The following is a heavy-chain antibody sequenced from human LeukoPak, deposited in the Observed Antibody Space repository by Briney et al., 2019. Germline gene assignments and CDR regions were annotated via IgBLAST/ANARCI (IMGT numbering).Heavy chain of an antibody. D-gene: IGHD5-18*01. Sequence: ASVKVSFKASGYTFSNYGISWVRQAPGQGLEWMGWISAYDGNTNYAQKLQGRVTMTTDTSASTAYMELRSLRSDDTAVYYCARAVRGYSYAYLPFWGQGSLVTVSS. CDR3: ARAVRGYSYAYLPF. V-gene: IGHV1-18*01. J-gene: IGHJ4*02. CDR1: GYTFSNYG. CDR2: ISAYDGNT.